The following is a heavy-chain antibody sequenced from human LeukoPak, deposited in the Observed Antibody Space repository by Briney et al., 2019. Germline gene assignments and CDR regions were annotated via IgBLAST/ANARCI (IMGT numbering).Heavy chain of an antibody. CDR2: IYYSGGT. Sequence: SETLSLTCTVSGGSISSGGYYWSWIRQHPGKGLEWIGYIYYSGGTYYNPSLKSRVTISVDTSKNQFSLKLSSVTAADTAVYYCARHSLLTYYDSSGHQNWFDPWGQGTLVTVSS. CDR3: ARHSLLTYYDSSGHQNWFDP. J-gene: IGHJ5*02. D-gene: IGHD3-22*01. CDR1: GGSISSGGYY. V-gene: IGHV4-31*03.